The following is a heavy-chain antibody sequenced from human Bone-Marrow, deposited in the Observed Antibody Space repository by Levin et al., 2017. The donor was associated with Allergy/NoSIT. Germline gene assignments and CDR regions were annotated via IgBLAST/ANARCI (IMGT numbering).Heavy chain of an antibody. V-gene: IGHV4-30-4*01. Sequence: LSQTLSLTCTVSGRSISSGDYYWSWIRQPPGKGLEWIGYISYSGRTYYNPSLKSRVTISVDTSKNQFSLKLSSVTAADTAVYYCARWPYTDYVWGSYRYTFDYWGQGTLVTVSS. J-gene: IGHJ4*02. CDR2: ISYSGRT. CDR1: GRSISSGDYY. CDR3: ARWPYTDYVWGSYRYTFDY. D-gene: IGHD3-16*02.